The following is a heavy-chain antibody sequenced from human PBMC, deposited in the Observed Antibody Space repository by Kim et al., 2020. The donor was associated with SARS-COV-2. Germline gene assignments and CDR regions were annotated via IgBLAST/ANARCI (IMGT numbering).Heavy chain of an antibody. D-gene: IGHD6-13*01. Sequence: ASVKVSCKASGYTFTSYAMHWVRQAPGQRLEWMGWINAGNGNTKYSQKFQGRVTITRDTSASTAYMELSSLRSEDTAVYYCARDPSSSWYSLYYFDYWGQGTLVTVSS. CDR2: INAGNGNT. CDR1: GYTFTSYA. CDR3: ARDPSSSWYSLYYFDY. V-gene: IGHV1-3*01. J-gene: IGHJ4*02.